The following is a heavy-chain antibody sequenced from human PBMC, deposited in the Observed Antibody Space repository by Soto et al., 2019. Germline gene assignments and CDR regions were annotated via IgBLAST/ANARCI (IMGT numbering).Heavy chain of an antibody. CDR1: VYRFSTYC. CDR3: ATEPIYYNDGSGYYPLGH. D-gene: IGHD3-22*01. J-gene: IGHJ4*02. CDR2: ISAHNGDT. V-gene: IGHV1-18*04. Sequence: AVKVSFKASVYRFSTYCFSWVRQAPGQGLECVGWISAHNGDTHYSQKFQGRVTLTTDTSTNTGYMELRSLTSDDTAVYFCATEPIYYNDGSGYYPLGHWGQGTLVTVSS.